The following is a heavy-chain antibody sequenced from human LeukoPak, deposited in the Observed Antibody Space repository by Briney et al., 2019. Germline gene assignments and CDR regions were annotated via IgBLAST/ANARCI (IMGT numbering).Heavy chain of an antibody. Sequence: GGSLRLSCAASGFTFSGYAMTWVRQAPGKGLEWVSSISSSGGSTYYADSVKGRFTISRDNSKNTLYLQMNSLRAEDTAIYYCAKEWSIVGATQDAFDIWGQGTMVTVSS. CDR3: AKEWSIVGATQDAFDI. V-gene: IGHV3-23*01. CDR1: GFTFSGYA. D-gene: IGHD1-26*01. CDR2: ISSSGGST. J-gene: IGHJ3*02.